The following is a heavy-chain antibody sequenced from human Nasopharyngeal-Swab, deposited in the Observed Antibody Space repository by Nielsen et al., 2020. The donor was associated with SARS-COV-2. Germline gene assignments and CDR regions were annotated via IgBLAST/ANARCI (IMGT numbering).Heavy chain of an antibody. D-gene: IGHD2-21*01. CDR2: INPILGIA. CDR3: ARIHFVVGRGYFYGMDV. V-gene: IGHV1-69*04. CDR1: GGTFNSYA. Sequence: SVKVSCKASGGTFNSYAISWVRQAPGQGLEWVGRINPILGIADYAEKFGGRVSITADKSTTTAHMELGSLRPEDTALYYCARIHFVVGRGYFYGMDVWGQGTTVTVSS. J-gene: IGHJ6*02.